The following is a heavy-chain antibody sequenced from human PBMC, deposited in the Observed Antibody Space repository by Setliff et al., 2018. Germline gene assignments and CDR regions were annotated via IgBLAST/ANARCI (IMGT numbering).Heavy chain of an antibody. V-gene: IGHV3-48*01. CDR3: VASPSNKNGHFEY. CDR1: GFTFSSHG. CDR2: INSWGTAV. J-gene: IGHJ4*02. Sequence: GGSLRLSCAASGFTFSSHGMNWFRQAPGKGLEWASYINSWGTAVYYADSVLGRFTISRDNIKNTAFLQMNSLRADDTAMYYCVASPSNKNGHFEYWGQGTLVTVSS.